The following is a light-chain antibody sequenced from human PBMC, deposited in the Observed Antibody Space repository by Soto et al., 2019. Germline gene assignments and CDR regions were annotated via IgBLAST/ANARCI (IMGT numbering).Light chain of an antibody. CDR2: TAS. CDR1: QSISND. CDR3: QQSYSTPPYT. V-gene: IGKV1-39*01. Sequence: DIQMTKSPSSLSASVGDTVTITCRASQSISNDLYWYQQKPGKAPKLLIYTASPLEGGVPARFSGSGSGIDFTLAISSLQPEDFATYYCQQSYSTPPYTFGQGTRLEIK. J-gene: IGKJ2*01.